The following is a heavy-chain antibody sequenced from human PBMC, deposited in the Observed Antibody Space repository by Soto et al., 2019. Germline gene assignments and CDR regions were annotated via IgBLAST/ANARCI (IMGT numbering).Heavy chain of an antibody. Sequence: EVQLLESGGGLAQPGGSLRLSCAASGFTFSNHGMTWVRQAPGKGLEWVSSVSADGYTTYYADSVRGRLTIARDNSGDTVYVRMNNLRAGDTALYYCAREASVPSFGEFWFFDLWGRGTQVTVSS. V-gene: IGHV3-23*01. J-gene: IGHJ2*01. CDR3: AREASVPSFGEFWFFDL. D-gene: IGHD3-10*01. CDR2: VSADGYTT. CDR1: GFTFSNHG.